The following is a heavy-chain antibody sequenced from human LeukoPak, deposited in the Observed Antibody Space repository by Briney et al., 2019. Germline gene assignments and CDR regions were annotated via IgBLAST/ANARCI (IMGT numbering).Heavy chain of an antibody. CDR3: ARSEGIAAAVDY. D-gene: IGHD6-13*01. Sequence: PGGSLRLSCAASGFTFSSYGTSWVRQAPGKGLEWAAVISYDGSNKYYADSVKGRFTISRDNSKNTLYLQMNSLRAEDTAVYYCARSEGIAAAVDYWGQGTLVTVSS. V-gene: IGHV3-30*03. CDR2: ISYDGSNK. J-gene: IGHJ4*02. CDR1: GFTFSSYG.